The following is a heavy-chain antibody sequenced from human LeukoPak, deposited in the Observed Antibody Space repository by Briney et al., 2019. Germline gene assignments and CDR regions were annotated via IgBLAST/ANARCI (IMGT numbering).Heavy chain of an antibody. J-gene: IGHJ4*02. CDR2: INHSGST. CDR3: ARHAADTSYYYFDY. V-gene: IGHV4-39*01. Sequence: SETLSLTCSVSGGSISSSSSYWGWLRQPPGKGLEWIGEINHSGSTKYNPSLKSRVTISVDTSKNQFSLKLSSVTAADTAVYYCARHAADTSYYYFDYWGQGTLVTVSS. D-gene: IGHD3-10*01. CDR1: GGSISSSSSY.